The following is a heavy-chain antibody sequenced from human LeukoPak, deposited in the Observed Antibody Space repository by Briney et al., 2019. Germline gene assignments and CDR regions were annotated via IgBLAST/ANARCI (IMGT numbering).Heavy chain of an antibody. CDR2: IKQDGSDK. Sequence: PGGSLRLSCAASGFTFSSYWMSWVRQAPGKGLEWVASIKQDGSDKSYVDSVKGRFTISRDNANISLYLHMNSLRAEDTAMYYCATNSDYRFEYWGQGALVTVSS. CDR1: GFTFSSYW. J-gene: IGHJ4*02. V-gene: IGHV3-7*05. CDR3: ATNSDYRFEY. D-gene: IGHD5-12*01.